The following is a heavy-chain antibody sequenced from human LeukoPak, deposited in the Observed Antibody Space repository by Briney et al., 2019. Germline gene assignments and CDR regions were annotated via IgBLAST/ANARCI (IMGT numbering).Heavy chain of an antibody. V-gene: IGHV1-69*05. Sequence: SVKVSCKASGGTFSSYAISRVRQAPGQGVEWMGGIIPIFGTATYAQKFQGRVTLTRDMSTSTDYLELSSLRSEDTAVYYCARDNSVRDEAWWFNPWGQGTLVTVSS. CDR2: IIPIFGTA. J-gene: IGHJ5*02. CDR1: GGTFSSYA. D-gene: IGHD5-24*01. CDR3: ARDNSVRDEAWWFNP.